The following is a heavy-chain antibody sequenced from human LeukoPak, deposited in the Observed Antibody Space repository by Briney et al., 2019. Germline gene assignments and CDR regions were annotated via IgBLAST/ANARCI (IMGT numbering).Heavy chain of an antibody. Sequence: SETLSLTCAVSCYSFRSGDYWGWIRPSPGKGLEWIGSIYHSGSTHYNPSLKSRVTISADTSKNQFSLMLSSVTAADTAVYYCARNRSLTTTPGFDHWGQGTLVTVSS. CDR2: IYHSGST. J-gene: IGHJ4*02. D-gene: IGHD4-11*01. CDR3: ARNRSLTTTPGFDH. V-gene: IGHV4-38-2*01. CDR1: CYSFRSGDY.